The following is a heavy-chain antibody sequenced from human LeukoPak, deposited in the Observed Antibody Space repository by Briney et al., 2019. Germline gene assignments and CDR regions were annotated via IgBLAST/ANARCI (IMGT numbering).Heavy chain of an antibody. D-gene: IGHD2-2*01. J-gene: IGHJ5*01. Sequence: GSLRLSCAASGFTFSSYGMHWVRQAPGKGLEWVAVIWYDGSNKYYADSVKGRFTISRDNSKNTLYLQMNSLRAEDTAVYYCARGSSTTWFDYRGQGTLVTVSS. CDR2: IWYDGSNK. CDR1: GFTFSSYG. V-gene: IGHV3-33*01. CDR3: ARGSSTTWFDY.